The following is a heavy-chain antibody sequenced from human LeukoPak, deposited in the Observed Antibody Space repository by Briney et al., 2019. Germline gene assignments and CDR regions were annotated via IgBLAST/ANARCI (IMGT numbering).Heavy chain of an antibody. CDR1: GYTFTGYY. CDR2: INPNSGGT. D-gene: IGHD3-10*01. CDR3: ARVLRITMVRGADTFDY. Sequence: GASVKVSCKASGYTFTGYYMHWVRQAPGQGLEWMGWINPNSGGTNYAQKFQGRVTMTRDTSISTAYMELSRLRSDDTAVYYCARVLRITMVRGADTFDYWGQGTLVTVSS. V-gene: IGHV1-2*02. J-gene: IGHJ4*02.